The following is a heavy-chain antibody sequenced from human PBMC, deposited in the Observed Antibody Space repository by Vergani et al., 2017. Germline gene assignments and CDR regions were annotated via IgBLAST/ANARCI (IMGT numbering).Heavy chain of an antibody. CDR1: GGSMSDFY. J-gene: IGHJ5*02. D-gene: IGHD2-21*01. CDR3: ARGNCGVSCPKYKWLAP. Sequence: QVHLQESGPGVVKPSDTLSLTCTVSGGSMSDFYWTWIRQPAGRGLEWRGRIYPNGNGNYNESLRSRLTMSIDTSRSQFSLSLSSVTAADTAVYYCARGNCGVSCPKYKWLAPWGRGILVTVSS. V-gene: IGHV4-4*07. CDR2: IYPNGNG.